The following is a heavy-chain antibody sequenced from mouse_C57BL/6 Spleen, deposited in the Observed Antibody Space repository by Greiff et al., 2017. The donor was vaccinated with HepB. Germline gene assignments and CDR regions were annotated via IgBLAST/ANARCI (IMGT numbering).Heavy chain of an antibody. CDR1: GFNIKDYY. CDR2: IDPEDGDT. CDR3: TTFGTTSYAMDY. V-gene: IGHV14-1*01. Sequence: EVQLQQSGAELVRPGASVKLSCTASGFNIKDYYMHWVKQRPEQGLEWIGRIDPEDGDTEYAPKFQGKATMTADTSPNTAYLQLSSLTSEDTAVYYCTTFGTTSYAMDYWGQGTSVTVSS. J-gene: IGHJ4*01. D-gene: IGHD1-1*01.